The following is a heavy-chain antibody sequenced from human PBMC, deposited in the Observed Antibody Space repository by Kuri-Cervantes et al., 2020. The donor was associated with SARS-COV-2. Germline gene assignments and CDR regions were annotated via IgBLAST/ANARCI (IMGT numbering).Heavy chain of an antibody. Sequence: SVKVSCKASGGTFSSYAISWVRQAPGQGLEWMGGIIPIFGTANYAQKFQGRVTITTDESTSTAYMELSSLRSEDTGVFYCARGVTQNFYGSGTYSLPGYFHYYMDVWGKGTTVTVSS. CDR3: ARGVTQNFYGSGTYSLPGYFHYYMDV. CDR2: IIPIFGTA. V-gene: IGHV1-69*05. CDR1: GGTFSSYA. J-gene: IGHJ6*03. D-gene: IGHD3-10*01.